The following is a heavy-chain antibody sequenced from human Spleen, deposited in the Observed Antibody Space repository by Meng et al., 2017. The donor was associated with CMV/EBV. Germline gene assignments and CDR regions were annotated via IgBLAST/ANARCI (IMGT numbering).Heavy chain of an antibody. J-gene: IGHJ4*02. CDR2: INHSGST. D-gene: IGHD4-17*01. V-gene: IGHV4-34*01. CDR3: ATGTTGFISY. CDR1: GGSFSGYN. Sequence: QGQLRTWGAGLLKPSETLSLTCAVYGGSFSGYNWSWIRQPPGKGLEWIGEINHSGSTNYNPSLKSRVTISVDTSKNQFSLKLSSVTAADTAVYYCATGTTGFISYWGQGTLVTVSS.